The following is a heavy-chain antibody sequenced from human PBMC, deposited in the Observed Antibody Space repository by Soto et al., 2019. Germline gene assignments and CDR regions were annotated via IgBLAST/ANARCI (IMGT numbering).Heavy chain of an antibody. V-gene: IGHV4-31*03. J-gene: IGHJ5*02. D-gene: IGHD2-2*01. CDR2: IYYSGST. CDR3: ARFYIGYCSSTSCYGNWFDP. Sequence: PSETLSLTCTVSGGSISSGGYYWSWIRQHPGKGLEWIGYIYYSGSTYYNPSLKSRVTISVDTSKNQFSLKLSSVTAADTAVYYCARFYIGYCSSTSCYGNWFDPWGQGTLVTVSS. CDR1: GGSISSGGYY.